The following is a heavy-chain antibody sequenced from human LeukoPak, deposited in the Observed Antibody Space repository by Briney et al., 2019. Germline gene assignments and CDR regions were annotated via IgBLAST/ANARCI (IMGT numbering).Heavy chain of an antibody. J-gene: IGHJ4*02. V-gene: IGHV4-4*02. Sequence: SETLSLTCAVSGGSISSSNWWSWVRQPPGKGLEWIGEIYHSGSTNYNPSLKSRVTISVDKSKNQFSLKLSSVTAADTAVYYCASYPRGSGWYVNRSFDYWGQGTLVTVSS. CDR2: IYHSGST. CDR3: ASYPRGSGWYVNRSFDY. CDR1: GGSISSSNW. D-gene: IGHD6-19*01.